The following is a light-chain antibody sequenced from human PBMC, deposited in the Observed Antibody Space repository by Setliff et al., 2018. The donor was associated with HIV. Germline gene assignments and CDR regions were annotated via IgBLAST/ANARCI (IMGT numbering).Light chain of an antibody. CDR1: SNDIGRYNY. V-gene: IGLV2-14*03. CDR3: CSYARGSTYV. J-gene: IGLJ1*01. Sequence: QSVLTQPASVSGSPGQSITISCTGTSNDIGRYNYVSWYQQYPGKGPTLVIFDVSERPSGVSNRFSGSKSGNTASLIISGLQPDDEADYYCCSYARGSTYVFGSGTKVTVL. CDR2: DVS.